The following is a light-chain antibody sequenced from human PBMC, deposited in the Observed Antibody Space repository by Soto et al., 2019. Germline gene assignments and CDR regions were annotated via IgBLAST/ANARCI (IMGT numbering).Light chain of an antibody. V-gene: IGKV3-15*01. CDR2: DTS. Sequence: EVVMTQSPATLSVSPGEGVTLSCRASQGIGDTLAWYQHRPGQTPRLLIYDTSTRATGVPARFSGSTSGPEFPLTLYRLQSEDFAIYYCHPDNNRPLTFGGGNKRESK. CDR1: QGIGDT. J-gene: IGKJ4*01. CDR3: HPDNNRPLT.